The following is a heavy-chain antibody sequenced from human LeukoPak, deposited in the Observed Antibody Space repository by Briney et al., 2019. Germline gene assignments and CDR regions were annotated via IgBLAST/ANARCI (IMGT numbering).Heavy chain of an antibody. D-gene: IGHD4-23*01. CDR2: ISYDGSNK. J-gene: IGHJ4*02. Sequence: PGGSLRLSCAASGFTFSDHYMHWVRQAPGKGLEWVAVISYDGSNKYYADSVKGRFTISRDNSKNTLYLQMNSLRAEDTAVYYCARDKGNSDYWGQGTLVTVSS. CDR1: GFTFSDHY. V-gene: IGHV3-30-3*01. CDR3: ARDKGNSDY.